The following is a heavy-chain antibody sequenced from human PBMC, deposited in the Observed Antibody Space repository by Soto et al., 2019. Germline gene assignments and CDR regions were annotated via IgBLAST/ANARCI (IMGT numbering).Heavy chain of an antibody. D-gene: IGHD3-9*01. CDR3: AAFEDFDWLLPFDY. CDR1: GFTFSSYA. J-gene: IGHJ4*02. CDR2: ISGSGGST. Sequence: GGSLRLSCAASGFTFSSYAMSWVRQAPGKGLEWVSAISGSGGSTYYADSVKGRFTISRDNSKNTLYLQMNSLRAEDTAVYYCAAFEDFDWLLPFDYWGQGTLVTVSS. V-gene: IGHV3-23*01.